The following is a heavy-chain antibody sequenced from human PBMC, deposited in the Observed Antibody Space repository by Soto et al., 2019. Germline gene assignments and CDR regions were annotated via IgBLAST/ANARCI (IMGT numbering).Heavy chain of an antibody. CDR1: GGSISSGGYY. CDR2: IYYSGST. D-gene: IGHD3-22*01. V-gene: IGHV4-31*03. J-gene: IGHJ5*02. CDR3: ARTSYDSSGTAADP. Sequence: QVQLQESGPGLVKPSQTLSLTCTFSGGSISSGGYYWSWIRQHPVKGLEWIWSIYYSGSTYYSLSHIRRVTISVDMSKNQFYLKLSSVTAADTAVYYCARTSYDSSGTAADPWGQGTLVTVSS.